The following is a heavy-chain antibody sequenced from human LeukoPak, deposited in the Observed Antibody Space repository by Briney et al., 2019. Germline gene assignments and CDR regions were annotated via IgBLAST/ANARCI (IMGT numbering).Heavy chain of an antibody. J-gene: IGHJ4*02. CDR2: ISEEGDRT. Sequence: PGGSLRLSCAASGFTFDGYAMHWVRQAPGKGLEWVSFISEEGDRTYYADSVKGRFTISRDNSKNSLYLQMSILRGEDTAIYYCASGGGAWYFFDYWGQGTLVTVSP. V-gene: IGHV3-43*02. D-gene: IGHD6-19*01. CDR3: ASGGGAWYFFDY. CDR1: GFTFDGYA.